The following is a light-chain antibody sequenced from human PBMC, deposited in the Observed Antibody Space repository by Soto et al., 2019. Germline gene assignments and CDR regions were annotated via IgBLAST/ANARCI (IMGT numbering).Light chain of an antibody. J-gene: IGKJ1*01. CDR1: QTISSW. CDR2: DAS. V-gene: IGKV1-5*01. CDR3: QQYENYWT. Sequence: DIQMTQSPSTLSASVGDRVTITCRASQTISSWLAWYQQKPWKAPKLLIYDASNLESGVPSRFRGSGSGTEFTLTISSLQPEDFAVYYCQQYENYWTFGQGTKVEIK.